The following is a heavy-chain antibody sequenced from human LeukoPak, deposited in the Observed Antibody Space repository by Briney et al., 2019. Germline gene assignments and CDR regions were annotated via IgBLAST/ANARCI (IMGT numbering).Heavy chain of an antibody. D-gene: IGHD1-26*01. J-gene: IGHJ5*02. CDR1: GYSFTSYW. Sequence: GESLKISCKGSGYSFTSYWLGWVRQMPGKGLEWMGIIYPGDSDTRYSPSFQGQVTISADKSISTAYLQWSSLKASDTAMYYCARRSGWELEEWNWFDPWGQGTLVTVSS. V-gene: IGHV5-51*01. CDR2: IYPGDSDT. CDR3: ARRSGWELEEWNWFDP.